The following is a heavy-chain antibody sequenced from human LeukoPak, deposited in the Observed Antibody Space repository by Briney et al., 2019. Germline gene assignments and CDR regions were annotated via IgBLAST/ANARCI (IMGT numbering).Heavy chain of an antibody. CDR1: GFTFSGSA. V-gene: IGHV3-73*01. CDR3: TRHLWWSDWFDP. Sequence: PGGSLRLSCAASGFTFSGSAIHWVRQASGKGREWVGRIRSKANTYATAYAASVQGRFTSSRDDSKNRASLQMNSLKTEDTAVYYCTRHLWWSDWFDPWGQGTLVTVSS. D-gene: IGHD2-15*01. CDR2: IRSKANTYAT. J-gene: IGHJ5*02.